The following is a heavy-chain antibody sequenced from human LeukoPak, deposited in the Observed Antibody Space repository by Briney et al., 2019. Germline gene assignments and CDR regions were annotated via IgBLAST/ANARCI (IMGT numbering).Heavy chain of an antibody. CDR1: GFTFDDYA. Sequence: PGRSLRLSCAASGFTFDDYAMHWVRQAPGKGLEWVSGISWNSGSIGYADSVKGRSTISRDNAKNSLYLQMNSLRAEDTALYYCAKEDSSGYGYFDYWGQGTLVTVSS. CDR3: AKEDSSGYGYFDY. V-gene: IGHV3-9*01. CDR2: ISWNSGSI. D-gene: IGHD3-22*01. J-gene: IGHJ4*02.